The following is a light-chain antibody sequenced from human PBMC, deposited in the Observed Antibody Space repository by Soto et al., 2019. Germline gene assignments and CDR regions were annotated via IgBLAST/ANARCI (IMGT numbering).Light chain of an antibody. CDR3: QQSNNYPWT. CDR2: EAG. V-gene: IGKV1-5*03. Sequence: DIQMTQSPSTLSASVGDRVTIPCRASQYIHNYLAWYQQKPDEAPKLLIHEAGNLESGVPSGLSGSVTGTEFTLTISSLQAYDFATYYCQQSNNYPWTFGQGTRVEI. J-gene: IGKJ1*01. CDR1: QYIHNY.